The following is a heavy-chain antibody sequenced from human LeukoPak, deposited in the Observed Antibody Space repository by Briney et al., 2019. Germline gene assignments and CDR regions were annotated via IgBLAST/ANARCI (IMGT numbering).Heavy chain of an antibody. V-gene: IGHV3-30*18. CDR2: ISYDGSNK. Sequence: PGGSLRLSCAASGFTFSSYGMHWVRQDPGKGLEWVAVISYDGSNKYYADSVKGRFTISRDNSKNTLYLQMNSLRAEDTAVYYCAKDRYYYDSSGSIYFDYWGQGTLVTVSS. CDR3: AKDRYYYDSSGSIYFDY. D-gene: IGHD3-22*01. J-gene: IGHJ4*02. CDR1: GFTFSSYG.